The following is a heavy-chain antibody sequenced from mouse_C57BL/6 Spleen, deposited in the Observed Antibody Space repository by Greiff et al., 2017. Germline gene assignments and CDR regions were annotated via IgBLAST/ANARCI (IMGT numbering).Heavy chain of an antibody. V-gene: IGHV14-2*01. J-gene: IGHJ4*01. CDR2: IDPEDGDT. CDR1: GFTIKDYY. Sequence: VQLQQSGPELVKPGASVKLSCTASGFTIKDYYMNWVKQRPEPGLEWIGRIDPEDGDTNYDPQFPGKATIAQDTSSITACLTLSSLTSEDSSVYYCARPQVDYWGQGTSVTVSS. CDR3: ARPQVDY.